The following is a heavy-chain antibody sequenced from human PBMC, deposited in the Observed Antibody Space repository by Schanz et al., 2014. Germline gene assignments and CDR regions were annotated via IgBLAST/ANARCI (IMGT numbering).Heavy chain of an antibody. J-gene: IGHJ3*02. CDR3: ARERDALDI. Sequence: QVQLQQSGPGLVKPSQTLSLTCTVSGDSIRSSGSYWTWIRQHPGKGLEWIGYIYYRGSTYYNPSLKSRVTISTDMSRNQFSLRLKSVTAADTALYYCARERDALDIWGQGTMVIVSS. CDR1: GDSIRSSGSY. V-gene: IGHV4-31*03. CDR2: IYYRGST.